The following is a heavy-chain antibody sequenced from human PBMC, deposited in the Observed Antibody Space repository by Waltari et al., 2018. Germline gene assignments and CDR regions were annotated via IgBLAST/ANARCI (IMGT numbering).Heavy chain of an antibody. Sequence: QVQLQESGPGLVKPSQTLSLPCAVSGAPLSSSNYWTVIRQPAGKGLEWIGLLYPSGSTNYNPALKSRVTISVDASKNQFSLKLSSVTAADTAVYYCARELGNWGQGTLVTVSA. CDR1: GAPLSSSNY. CDR2: LYPSGST. CDR3: ARELGN. V-gene: IGHV4-61*02. J-gene: IGHJ4*02.